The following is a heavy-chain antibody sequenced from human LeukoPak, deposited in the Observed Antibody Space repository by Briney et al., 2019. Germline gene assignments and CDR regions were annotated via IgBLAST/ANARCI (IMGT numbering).Heavy chain of an antibody. D-gene: IGHD2-8*01. J-gene: IGHJ6*03. CDR1: GFTFRSYG. CDR3: AKDRCSNGVGCYYYYMDV. CDR2: IQYDGSNQ. Sequence: SGGSLRLSCAATGFTFRSYGMHWVRQAPGKGLEWVSYIQYDGSNQQYADSVKGRFSISRDSSKNILHLQMNSLRAEDTAVYYCAKDRCSNGVGCYYYYMDVWGKGTTVTISS. V-gene: IGHV3-30*02.